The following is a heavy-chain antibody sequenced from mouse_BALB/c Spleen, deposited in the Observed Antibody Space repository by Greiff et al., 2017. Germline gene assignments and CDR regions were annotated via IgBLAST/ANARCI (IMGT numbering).Heavy chain of an antibody. Sequence: EVQVVESGGGLVQPGGSRKLSCAASGFTFSSFGMHWVRQAPEKGLEWVAYISSGSSTIYYADTVKGRFTISRDNPKNTLFLQMTRLRSEDTAMYYCARSEYGNYFFYAMDYWGQGTSVTVSS. CDR2: ISSGSSTI. D-gene: IGHD2-10*02. CDR1: GFTFSSFG. V-gene: IGHV5-17*02. J-gene: IGHJ4*01. CDR3: ARSEYGNYFFYAMDY.